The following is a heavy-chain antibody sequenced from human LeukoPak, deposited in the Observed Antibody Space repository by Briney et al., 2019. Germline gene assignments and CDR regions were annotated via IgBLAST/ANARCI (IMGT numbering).Heavy chain of an antibody. J-gene: IGHJ3*02. CDR3: ARDRNSRDDAFDI. CDR2: IYYSGST. CDR1: GGSSSSYY. V-gene: IGHV4-59*01. Sequence: PSETLSLTCTVSGGSSSSYYWSWVRQPPGKGLEWIGYIYYSGSTNYNPSLKSRVTISVDTSKNQFSLKLSSVTAADTAVYYCARDRNSRDDAFDIWGQGTMVTVSS. D-gene: IGHD1-14*01.